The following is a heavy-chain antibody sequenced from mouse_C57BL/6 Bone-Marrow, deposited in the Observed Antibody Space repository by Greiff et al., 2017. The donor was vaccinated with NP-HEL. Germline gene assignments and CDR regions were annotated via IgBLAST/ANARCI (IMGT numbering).Heavy chain of an antibody. CDR1: GFTFSDAW. D-gene: IGHD2-5*01. CDR2: IRNKANNHAT. V-gene: IGHV6-6*01. CDR3: TRTAYYSNYVGFAY. J-gene: IGHJ3*01. Sequence: EVKLVESGGGLVQPGGSMKLSCAASGFTFSDAWMDWVRQSPEKGLEWVAEIRNKANNHATYYAESVKGRFTISRDDSKSSVYLQMNSLRAEDTGIYYCTRTAYYSNYVGFAYWGQGTLVTVSA.